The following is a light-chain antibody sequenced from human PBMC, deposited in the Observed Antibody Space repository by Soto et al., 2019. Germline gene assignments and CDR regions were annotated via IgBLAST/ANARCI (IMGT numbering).Light chain of an antibody. J-gene: IGKJ4*01. Sequence: DIVMTQSPDSLAVSLGERATVNCKSSQSVLYSSNNKNYFAWYQQKPGQPPKLLIYWASTRESGVPDRFTGSGSRTDFTLTISSLQSEDVAVYYCQQYYSMPLTFGGGTKVEIK. V-gene: IGKV4-1*01. CDR2: WAS. CDR3: QQYYSMPLT. CDR1: QSVLYSSNNKNY.